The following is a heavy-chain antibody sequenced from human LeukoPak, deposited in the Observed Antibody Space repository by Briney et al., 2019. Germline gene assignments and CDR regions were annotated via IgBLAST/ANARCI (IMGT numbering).Heavy chain of an antibody. J-gene: IGHJ4*02. CDR1: RFIFSNYC. CDR3: ASQVRVVITAYFDY. V-gene: IGHV3-7*01. D-gene: IGHD3-22*01. Sequence: GGSLRLSCAASRFIFSNYCMSCVRQAPRRWLEWVAYIKQEGREKYYLDSVKGRFTISRDNAKNTLYLQRNSLRAEDAAVYYCASQVRVVITAYFDYWGQGTLVTVSS. CDR2: IKQEGREK.